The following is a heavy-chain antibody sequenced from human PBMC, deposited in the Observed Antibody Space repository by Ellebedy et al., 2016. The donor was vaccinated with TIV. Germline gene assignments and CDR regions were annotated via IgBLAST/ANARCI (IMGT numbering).Heavy chain of an antibody. D-gene: IGHD3-10*01. CDR2: IGGNGAAT. CDR3: AKFGSNAFFAY. Sequence: GESLKISXAASGFSFSSYAMNWVRQAPGKGLEWVSGIGGNGAATYYADSVKGRFTISRDNSKNTLYLQMNSLRAEDTAVYYCAKFGSNAFFAYWGQGTLVTVSS. V-gene: IGHV3-23*01. J-gene: IGHJ4*02. CDR1: GFSFSSYA.